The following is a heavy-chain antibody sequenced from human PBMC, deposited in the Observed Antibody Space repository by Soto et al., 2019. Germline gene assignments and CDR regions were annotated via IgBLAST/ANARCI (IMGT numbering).Heavy chain of an antibody. CDR2: IVVGSGNT. D-gene: IGHD2-15*01. V-gene: IGHV1-58*01. CDR1: GFTFTSSA. CDR3: AADSGVVVAATPSY. Sequence: SVKVSCKASGFTFTSSAVQWVRQARGQRLEWIGWIVVGSGNTNYAQKFQERVTITRDMSTSTAYMELSSLRSEDTAVYYCAADSGVVVAATPSYWGQGTLVTVSS. J-gene: IGHJ4*02.